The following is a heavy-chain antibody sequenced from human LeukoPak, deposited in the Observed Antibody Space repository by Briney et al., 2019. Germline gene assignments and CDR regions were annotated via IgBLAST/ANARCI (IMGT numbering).Heavy chain of an antibody. CDR3: AKAGDFWSGYLMDV. V-gene: IGHV3-23*01. D-gene: IGHD3-3*01. CDR2: TSGSGGST. Sequence: GGSLRLSCAASGFTFSSYAMSWVRQAPGKGLEWVSATSGSGGSTYYADSVKGRFTISRDNSKNTLYLQMNSLRAEDTAVYYCAKAGDFWSGYLMDVWGQGTTVTVSS. J-gene: IGHJ6*02. CDR1: GFTFSSYA.